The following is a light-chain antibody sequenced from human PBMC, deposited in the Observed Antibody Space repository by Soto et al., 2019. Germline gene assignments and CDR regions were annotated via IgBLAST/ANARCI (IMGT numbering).Light chain of an antibody. V-gene: IGKV1-9*01. CDR1: QSFSTY. Sequence: DFQMTQSPSSLSASVVDRVTITCLASQSFSTYLAWYQQKPGKAPKLLIYAASTLQSGVPSRFSGSGSGTEFTLTISSLQPDDFATYYCLQHNTYPRTFGQGTKVDIK. CDR3: LQHNTYPRT. J-gene: IGKJ1*01. CDR2: AAS.